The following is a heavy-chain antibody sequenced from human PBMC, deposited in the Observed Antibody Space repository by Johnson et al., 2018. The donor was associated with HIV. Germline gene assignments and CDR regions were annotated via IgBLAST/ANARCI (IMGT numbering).Heavy chain of an antibody. CDR1: GFTFSSYG. D-gene: IGHD2-8*02. J-gene: IGHJ3*02. CDR2: ISHDGSNK. CDR3: AKEGRDCTGGVCYSLAFDI. V-gene: IGHV3-30*18. Sequence: QVQLVESGGGVVQPGRSLRLSCAASGFTFSSYGMHWVRQAPGKGLEWVAVISHDGSNKYYADSVKGRLTISRDNSKNTLYLQMNSLRAEDTAVYYCAKEGRDCTGGVCYSLAFDIWGQGTMVTVSS.